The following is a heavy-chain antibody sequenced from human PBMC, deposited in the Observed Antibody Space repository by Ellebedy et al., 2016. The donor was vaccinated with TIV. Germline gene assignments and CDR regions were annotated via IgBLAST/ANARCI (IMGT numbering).Heavy chain of an antibody. CDR1: GFTFSSYA. CDR2: ISYDGSNK. J-gene: IGHJ6*02. Sequence: GESLKISXAASGFTFSSYAMHWVRQAPGKGLEWVAVISYDGSNKYYADSVKGRFTISRDNSKNTLYLQMNSLKTEDTAVYYCTRVDGGMVYAPMDVWGQGTTVTVSS. CDR3: TRVDGGMVYAPMDV. V-gene: IGHV3-30-3*01. D-gene: IGHD2-8*01.